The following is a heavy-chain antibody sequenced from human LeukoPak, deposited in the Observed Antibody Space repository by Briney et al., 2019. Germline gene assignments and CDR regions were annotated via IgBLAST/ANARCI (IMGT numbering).Heavy chain of an antibody. CDR3: ARNYDILTAYGMDV. CDR1: GFTFSSYG. Sequence: GGSLRLSCAASGFTFSSYGMHWVRQAPGKGLEWVAVIWYDGSNKYYADSVKGRFTISRDNSKNTLYLQMNSLRAEDTAVYYCARNYDILTAYGMDVWGQGTTVTVSS. CDR2: IWYDGSNK. V-gene: IGHV3-33*01. J-gene: IGHJ6*02. D-gene: IGHD3-9*01.